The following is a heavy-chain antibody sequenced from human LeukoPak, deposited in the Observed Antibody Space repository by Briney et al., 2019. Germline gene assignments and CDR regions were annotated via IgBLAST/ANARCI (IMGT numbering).Heavy chain of an antibody. J-gene: IGHJ4*02. V-gene: IGHV3-7*03. D-gene: IGHD6-19*01. CDR2: IKEDGSGE. Sequence: GGSLRLSCEGSAFIFSGHWMDWVRQAPGKGLEWVAHIKEDGSGEYYVDSVKGRFTISIDNAKKSMYLQMNSLRVEDTAIYYCVSGSGWIFDYWGQGTLVTVSS. CDR1: AFIFSGHW. CDR3: VSGSGWIFDY.